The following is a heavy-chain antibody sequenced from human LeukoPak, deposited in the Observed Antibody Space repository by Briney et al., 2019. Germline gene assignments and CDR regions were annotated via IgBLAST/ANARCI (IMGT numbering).Heavy chain of an antibody. Sequence: ASVKVSCKASGYTFTGYYTHWVRQAPGQGLEWMGWINPNSGGTNYAQKFQGRVTMTRDTSISTAYMELSRLRSDDTAVYYCAREYGSSSRSDYWGQGTLVTVSS. CDR3: AREYGSSSRSDY. D-gene: IGHD6-6*01. CDR1: GYTFTGYY. CDR2: INPNSGGT. V-gene: IGHV1-2*02. J-gene: IGHJ4*02.